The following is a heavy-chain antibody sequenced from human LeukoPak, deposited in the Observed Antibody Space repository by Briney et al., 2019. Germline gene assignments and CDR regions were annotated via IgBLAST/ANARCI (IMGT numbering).Heavy chain of an antibody. CDR1: GYAFTSYG. D-gene: IGHD4-17*01. J-gene: IGHJ4*02. CDR2: VSAYNVNT. CDR3: ARDLGHDYGDYYVDF. V-gene: IGHV1-18*04. Sequence: ASVKVSCKASGYAFTSYGISWVRQAPGQGLEWMGWVSAYNVNTNYAQKLQGRVTMTTDTSRSTAYMELRSLRSDDTAVYYCARDLGHDYGDYYVDFWGQGTLVTVSS.